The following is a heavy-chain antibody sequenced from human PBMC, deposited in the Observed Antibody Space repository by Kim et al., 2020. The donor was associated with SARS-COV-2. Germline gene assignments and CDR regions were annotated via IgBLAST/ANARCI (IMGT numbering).Heavy chain of an antibody. CDR2: INTNTGSP. CDR3: ARGDYDFWSGYYIPNWFDP. J-gene: IGHJ5*02. Sequence: ASVKVSCKASGYTFTSYAMNWVRQAPGQGLEWMGWINTNTGSPTYAQGFTGRFVFSLDTSVSTAYLQISSLKAEDTAVYYCARGDYDFWSGYYIPNWFDPWGQGTLVTVSS. CDR1: GYTFTSYA. V-gene: IGHV7-4-1*02. D-gene: IGHD3-3*01.